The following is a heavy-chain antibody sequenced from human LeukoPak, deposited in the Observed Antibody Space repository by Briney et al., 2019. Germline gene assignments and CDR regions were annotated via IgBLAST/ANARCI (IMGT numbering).Heavy chain of an antibody. J-gene: IGHJ4*02. CDR3: ARGSAYCSSTSCQPYYFDY. CDR2: INHSGST. CDR1: GGSFSGHY. D-gene: IGHD2-2*01. V-gene: IGHV4-34*01. Sequence: PSETLSLTCAVYGGSFSGHYWSWIRQPPGKGLEWIGEINHSGSTNYNPSLKSRVTISVDTSKNQFSLKLSSVTAADTAVYYCARGSAYCSSTSCQPYYFDYWGQGTLVTVSS.